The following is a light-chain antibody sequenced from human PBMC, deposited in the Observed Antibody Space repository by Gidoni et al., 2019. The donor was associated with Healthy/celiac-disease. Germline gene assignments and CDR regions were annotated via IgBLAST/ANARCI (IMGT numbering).Light chain of an antibody. J-gene: IGKJ3*01. CDR1: QNISSY. CDR3: QQSYSTPFT. CDR2: AAP. Sequence: DIQLTQSPSSLSASVGDRVTITCRASQNISSYLNWYQQKPGKAPQLLIYAAPSLQSGVPSRFSDSGSGTDFTLTISSLQPEDFAAYYCQQSYSTPFTFGPGTKVDIK. V-gene: IGKV1-39*01.